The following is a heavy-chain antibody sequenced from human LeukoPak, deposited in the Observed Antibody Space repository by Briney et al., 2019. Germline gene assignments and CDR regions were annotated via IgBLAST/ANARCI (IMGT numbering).Heavy chain of an antibody. V-gene: IGHV3-48*01. J-gene: IGHJ5*02. CDR2: VSSTGSTI. D-gene: IGHD2-2*02. Sequence: GGSLRLSCAASGFTFNSYSLNWVRQAPGKGLEWVSFVSSTGSTIYYADSVKGRFTISRDNARNSLYLQMNSLRAEDTAVYYCAKENSVVPAAIQGSPQRKNWFDPWGQGTLVTVSS. CDR1: GFTFNSYS. CDR3: AKENSVVPAAIQGSPQRKNWFDP.